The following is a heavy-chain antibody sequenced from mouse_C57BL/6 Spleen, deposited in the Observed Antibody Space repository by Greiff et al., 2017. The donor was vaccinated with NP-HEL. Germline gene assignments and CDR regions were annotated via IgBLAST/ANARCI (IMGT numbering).Heavy chain of an antibody. D-gene: IGHD4-1*01. V-gene: IGHV1-26*01. CDR3: ALGGFSWFAY. Sequence: VQLQQSGPELVKPGASVKISCKASGYTFTDYYMNWVKQSHGKSLEWIGDINPNNGGTSYNQKFKGKATLTVDKSSSTAYMELRSLTSEDSAVYYCALGGFSWFAYWGQGTLVTVSA. CDR1: GYTFTDYY. CDR2: INPNNGGT. J-gene: IGHJ3*01.